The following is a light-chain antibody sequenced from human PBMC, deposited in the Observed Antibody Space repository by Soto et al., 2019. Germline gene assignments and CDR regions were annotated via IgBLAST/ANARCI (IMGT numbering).Light chain of an antibody. CDR3: QQYSSYSAGT. CDR1: QSIDSW. J-gene: IGKJ1*01. V-gene: IGKV1-5*03. CDR2: EAS. Sequence: DIQMTQSPSTLSASVGDRVTITCRASQSIDSWLAWYQQKPGKTPNLLIYEASSLESGVPSRFSGSGSGTEFTLTINSLQPDDFATDYCQQYSSYSAGTFGQGTNVEVK.